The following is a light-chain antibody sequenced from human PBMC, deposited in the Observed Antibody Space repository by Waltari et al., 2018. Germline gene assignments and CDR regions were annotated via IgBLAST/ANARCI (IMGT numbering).Light chain of an antibody. Sequence: QSVLTQPPSASGTPGQKVIISCSGSSSNIGSNFVYWYQHLPGTAPKLLLYRNNQRPSGVPYRFAGSKSGTSASLAVSGLRSEDEADFCCATWDDSLSAWVFGGGTKLTVL. CDR2: RNN. V-gene: IGLV1-47*01. J-gene: IGLJ3*02. CDR1: SSNIGSNF. CDR3: ATWDDSLSAWV.